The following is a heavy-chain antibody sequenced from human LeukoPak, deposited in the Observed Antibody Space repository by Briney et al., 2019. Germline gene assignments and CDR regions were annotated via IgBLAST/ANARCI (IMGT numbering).Heavy chain of an antibody. V-gene: IGHV3-23*01. CDR2: ITGSGTTT. Sequence: GGSLRLSCAASGFTFDSYAMNWVRQSPGKGLEWVSAITGSGTTTYYADPVKGRFTISRDNSKSTLYLQMNSLRAEDTAVYYCAPQVVPAATYYYYYGMDVWGQGTTVTVSS. CDR3: APQVVPAATYYYYYGMDV. J-gene: IGHJ6*02. D-gene: IGHD2-2*01. CDR1: GFTFDSYA.